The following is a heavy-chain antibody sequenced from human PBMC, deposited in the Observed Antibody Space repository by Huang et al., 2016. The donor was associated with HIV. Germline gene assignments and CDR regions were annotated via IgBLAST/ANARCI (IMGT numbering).Heavy chain of an antibody. Sequence: QLQLQESGPGPVKPSATLSLTCSVSGGSISGCRYSWGWIRPPPGKGLEWIGSIYYSGDIRYSPSLKSRVTIAVDTSKNQFSLRLSSVTAADTAVYYCARGQSGPSQWLASLGNYYHYMDVWGKGTTVTVSS. CDR1: GGSISGCRYS. CDR2: IYYSGDI. D-gene: IGHD6-19*01. J-gene: IGHJ6*03. CDR3: ARGQSGPSQWLASLGNYYHYMDV. V-gene: IGHV4-39*01.